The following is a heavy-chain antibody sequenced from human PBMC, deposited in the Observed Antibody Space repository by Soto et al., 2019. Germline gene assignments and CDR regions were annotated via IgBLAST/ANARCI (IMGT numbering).Heavy chain of an antibody. Sequence: QVQLVQSGAEVKKPGASVKVSCKASGYTFTSYDINWVRQATGQGLEWMGWMNPNSNNTGYAQKCQGRLTKTRNTSLNTAYMELSTVRSEDTAVYYCARERGGGDFDYWGQGTLVTVSS. V-gene: IGHV1-8*01. J-gene: IGHJ4*02. CDR2: MNPNSNNT. CDR1: GYTFTSYD. D-gene: IGHD3-16*01. CDR3: ARERGGGDFDY.